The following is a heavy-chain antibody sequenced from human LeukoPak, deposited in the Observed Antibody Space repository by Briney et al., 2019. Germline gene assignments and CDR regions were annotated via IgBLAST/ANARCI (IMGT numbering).Heavy chain of an antibody. CDR1: GDSISNYY. V-gene: IGHV4-59*12. CDR3: ARETCSGGSCFQFDF. J-gene: IGHJ4*02. Sequence: PSETLSLTCTGSGDSISNYYWSWIRQSPGKGLEWIGYIYYSGSTNYNPSLKSRVTISVDTSKNQFSLKLSSVTAADTAVYYCARETCSGGSCFQFDFWGQGTLVTVSS. D-gene: IGHD2-15*01. CDR2: IYYSGST.